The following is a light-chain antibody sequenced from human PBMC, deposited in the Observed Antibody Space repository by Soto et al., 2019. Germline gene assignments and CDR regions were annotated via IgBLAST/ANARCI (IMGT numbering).Light chain of an antibody. CDR2: DVS. CDR3: SSYTSSITLV. CDR1: SSDVGGYNY. Sequence: QSALTQPASVSGSPGQSITISCTGTSSDVGGYNYVSWYQQHPGKAPKLLIYDVSNRPSGVSYRFSGSKSGNTASLTIFGLQADDEADYYCSSYTSSITLVFGGGTKVTVL. J-gene: IGLJ3*02. V-gene: IGLV2-14*01.